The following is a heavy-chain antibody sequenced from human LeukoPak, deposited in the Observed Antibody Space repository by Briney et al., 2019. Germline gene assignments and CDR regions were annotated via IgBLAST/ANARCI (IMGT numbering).Heavy chain of an antibody. CDR3: AGGSAYNWFDP. Sequence: PSETLSLTCAVYGGSFSGYYWSWIRQPPGKGLEWIGYIYHSGSTYYNPSLKSRVTISVDRSKNQFSLKLSSVTAADTAVYYCAGGSAYNWFDPWGQGTLVTVSS. J-gene: IGHJ5*02. V-gene: IGHV4-34*01. D-gene: IGHD3-10*01. CDR2: IYHSGST. CDR1: GGSFSGYY.